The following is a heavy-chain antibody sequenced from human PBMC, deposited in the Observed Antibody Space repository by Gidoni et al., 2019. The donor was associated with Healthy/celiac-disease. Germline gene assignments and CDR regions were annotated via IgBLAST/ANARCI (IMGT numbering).Heavy chain of an antibody. Sequence: EVQLVESGGGLVQPGRSLRLSCAASGFTFDDYAMHWVRQAPGKGLEWVSGISWNSGSIGYADSVKGRFTISRDNAKNSLYLQMNSLRAEDTALYYCAKALPHKGGTTGTAFDIWGQGTMVTVSS. CDR2: ISWNSGSI. V-gene: IGHV3-9*01. CDR3: AKALPHKGGTTGTAFDI. J-gene: IGHJ3*02. CDR1: GFTFDDYA. D-gene: IGHD1-7*01.